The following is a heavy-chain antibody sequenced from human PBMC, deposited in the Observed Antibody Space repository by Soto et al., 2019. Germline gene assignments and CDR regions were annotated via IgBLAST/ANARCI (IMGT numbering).Heavy chain of an antibody. J-gene: IGHJ6*02. CDR3: AREGDDYCSGTRCFHYYGLDV. Sequence: QVQLVESGGGVVQPGTSLRLSCTASGFTFNYYGIHWVRQAPGKGLEWLALIEYNAKNRFYADSVKGRFSISRDNSRNTVYLQVNGLRAEYTAVYYCAREGDDYCSGTRCFHYYGLDVWGQGTTVIVSS. D-gene: IGHD2-15*01. CDR1: GFTFNYYG. CDR2: IEYNAKNR. V-gene: IGHV3-33*05.